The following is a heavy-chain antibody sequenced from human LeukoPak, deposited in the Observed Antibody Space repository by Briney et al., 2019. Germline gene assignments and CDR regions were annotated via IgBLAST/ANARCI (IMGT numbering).Heavy chain of an antibody. CDR1: GFTFSRYG. CDR3: AKAASKRTDYGDYAFYYYMDV. CDR2: INGDGTST. Sequence: PGGSLRLSCAASGFTFSRYGMNWVRRAPGKGLVWVSRINGDGTSTSYADSVKGRFTISRDDSKNTLCLQMNSLRAEDTAVYYCAKAASKRTDYGDYAFYYYMDVWGKGTTVTISS. D-gene: IGHD4-17*01. J-gene: IGHJ6*03. V-gene: IGHV3-74*01.